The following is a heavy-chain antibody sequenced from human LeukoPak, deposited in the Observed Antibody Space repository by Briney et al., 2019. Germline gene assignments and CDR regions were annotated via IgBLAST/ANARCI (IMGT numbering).Heavy chain of an antibody. CDR2: INHSGST. J-gene: IGHJ4*02. D-gene: IGHD3-22*01. Sequence: SETLSLTCAVYGGSFSGYYWSWIRQPPGKGLEWIGEINHSGSTNYNPSLKSRVTISVDKSKNQFSLKLSSVTAADTAVYYCARDPAYYDSSGPQGYWGQGTLVTVSS. CDR3: ARDPAYYDSSGPQGY. CDR1: GGSFSGYY. V-gene: IGHV4-34*01.